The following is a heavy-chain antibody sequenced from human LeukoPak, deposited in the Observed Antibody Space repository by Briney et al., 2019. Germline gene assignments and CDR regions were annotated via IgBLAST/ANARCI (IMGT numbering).Heavy chain of an antibody. CDR2: IYHSGST. CDR1: GGSISSGGYS. CDR3: ARAPFGLWFWESHYGMDV. Sequence: SETLSLTCAVSGGSISSGGYSWSWIRQPPGKGLEWIGYIYHSGSTYYNPSLKSRVTISVDRSKNQFSLKLSSVTAADTAVYYCARAPFGLWFWESHYGMDVWGQGTTVTVSS. J-gene: IGHJ6*02. V-gene: IGHV4-30-2*01. D-gene: IGHD3-10*01.